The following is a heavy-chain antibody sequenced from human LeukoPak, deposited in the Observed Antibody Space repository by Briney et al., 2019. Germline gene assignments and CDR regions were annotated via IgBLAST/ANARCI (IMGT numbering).Heavy chain of an antibody. CDR1: GGSISSYY. D-gene: IGHD3-22*01. V-gene: IGHV4-59*08. CDR3: ARQTYYYDSSGYYQYYFDY. CDR2: IYYSGST. Sequence: SETLSLTCTVSGGSISSYYWSWIRQPPGKGLEWIGYIYYSGSTNYNPSLKSRATISVDTSKNQFSLEPSSLTAADTAVYYCARQTYYYDSSGYYQYYFDYWGQGTLVTVSS. J-gene: IGHJ4*02.